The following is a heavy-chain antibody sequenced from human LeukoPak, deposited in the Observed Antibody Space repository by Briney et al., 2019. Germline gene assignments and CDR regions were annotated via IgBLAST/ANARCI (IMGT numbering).Heavy chain of an antibody. Sequence: SSVKVSCKASGGTFSSYAISWVRQAPGQGLEWMGGIIPIFGTANYAQKFQGRVTITADESTSTAYMELSSLRSEDTAVYYCARDKPDIVVVQAAEVWFDPWGQGTLVTVSS. D-gene: IGHD2-2*01. V-gene: IGHV1-69*01. J-gene: IGHJ5*02. CDR2: IIPIFGTA. CDR3: ARDKPDIVVVQAAEVWFDP. CDR1: GGTFSSYA.